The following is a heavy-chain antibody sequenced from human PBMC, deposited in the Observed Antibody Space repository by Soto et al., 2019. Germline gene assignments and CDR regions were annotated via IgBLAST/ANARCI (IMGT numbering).Heavy chain of an antibody. V-gene: IGHV3-23*01. CDR1: GFTFINCA. Sequence: HPGGSLRLSCEASGFTFINCAMSWVRQAPGKGLEWVSGISGTGRSTFYADSVKGRFTISRDNSKNTVYLQMNSLRAEDTAVYYCAKGKASGWYFFDYWGQGTLVTVSS. CDR2: ISGTGRST. CDR3: AKGKASGWYFFDY. J-gene: IGHJ4*02. D-gene: IGHD6-19*01.